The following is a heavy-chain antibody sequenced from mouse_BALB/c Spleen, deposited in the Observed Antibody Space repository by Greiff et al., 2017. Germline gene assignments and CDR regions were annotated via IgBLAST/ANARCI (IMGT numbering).Heavy chain of an antibody. D-gene: IGHD2-4*01. V-gene: IGHV5-6-3*01. CDR1: GFTFSSYG. J-gene: IGHJ2*02. Sequence: EVQGVESGGGLVQPGGSLKLSCAASGFTFSSYGMSWVRQTPDKRLELVATINSNGGSTYYPDSVKGRFTISRDNAKNTLYLQMSSLKSEDTAMYYCARDEGITADYWGQGTSLTVSS. CDR2: INSNGGST. CDR3: ARDEGITADY.